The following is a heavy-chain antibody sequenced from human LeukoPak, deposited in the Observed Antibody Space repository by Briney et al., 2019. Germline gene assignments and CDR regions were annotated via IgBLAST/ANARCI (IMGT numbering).Heavy chain of an antibody. CDR3: ARVGNYYDSSGYLDY. Sequence: SETLSLTCTVSGGSISSYYWSWIRQPPGKGLEWIGYIYCSGSTNYNPSLKSRVTISVDTSKNQFSLKLSSVTAADTAVYYCARVGNYYDSSGYLDYWGQGTLVTVSS. V-gene: IGHV4-59*01. J-gene: IGHJ4*02. CDR2: IYCSGST. CDR1: GGSISSYY. D-gene: IGHD3-22*01.